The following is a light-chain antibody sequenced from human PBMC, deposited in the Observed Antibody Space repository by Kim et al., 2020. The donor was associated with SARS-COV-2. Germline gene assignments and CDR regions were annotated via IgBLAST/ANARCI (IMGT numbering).Light chain of an antibody. Sequence: GKTVTCSCTRSSGSIDDNYVQWYQQRPGSVPTTVIYEDDQRPSGVSDRFSGSIDNSSNSASLTISGLKTEDEADYYCQSYNRSNVIFGGGTQLTVL. V-gene: IGLV6-57*03. CDR2: EDD. CDR3: QSYNRSNVI. J-gene: IGLJ2*01. CDR1: SGSIDDNY.